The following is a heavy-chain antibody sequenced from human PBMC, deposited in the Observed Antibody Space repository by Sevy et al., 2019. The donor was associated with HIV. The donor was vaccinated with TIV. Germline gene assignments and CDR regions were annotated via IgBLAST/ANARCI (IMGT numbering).Heavy chain of an antibody. CDR3: ATVDGGSYGFDY. CDR2: FDPEDGET. Sequence: ASVKVSCKVSGYTLTELSMHWVRQAPGKGLEWMGGFDPEDGETIYAQKFQGRVTMTEDTSTDTAYMELSSLRPEDTAVYYWATVDGGSYGFDYWGQGTLVTVSS. CDR1: GYTLTELS. V-gene: IGHV1-24*01. J-gene: IGHJ4*02. D-gene: IGHD1-26*01.